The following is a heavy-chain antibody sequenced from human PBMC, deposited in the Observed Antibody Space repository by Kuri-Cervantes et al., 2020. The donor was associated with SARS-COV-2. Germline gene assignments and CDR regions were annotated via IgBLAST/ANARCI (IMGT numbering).Heavy chain of an antibody. D-gene: IGHD2-2*01. CDR2: IIPLFGTT. Sequence: SVKVSCKASGGTFSSYAVTWVRQVPGQGFEWMGRIIPLFGTTIYAQKFRNRVAFTADKSTNTAYMELSSLRSEDTAVYYCARSYCTTITCYDGTFDSWGQGTLVTVSS. CDR1: GGTFSSYA. J-gene: IGHJ4*02. V-gene: IGHV1-69*06. CDR3: ARSYCTTITCYDGTFDS.